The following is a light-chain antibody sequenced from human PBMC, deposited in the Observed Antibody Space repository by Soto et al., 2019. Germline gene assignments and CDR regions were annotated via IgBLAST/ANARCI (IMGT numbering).Light chain of an antibody. CDR1: HSVGIN. J-gene: IGKJ5*01. CDR3: KHKSSGPPNA. Sequence: EIVLTQSPSTLSVSPVERSTLSFIASHSVGINLAWYQQKPGHAPRLLIYGASTRATGIPARVSGSGSGTEFTLGISSLQCEDYATSFCKHKSSGPPNAFSPGTQLDIK. CDR2: GAS. V-gene: IGKV3-15*01.